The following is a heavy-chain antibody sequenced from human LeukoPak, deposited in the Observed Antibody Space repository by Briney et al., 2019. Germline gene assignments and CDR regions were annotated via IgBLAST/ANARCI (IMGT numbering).Heavy chain of an antibody. V-gene: IGHV1-46*01. Sequence: ASVKVSCKASGYTFTRYYMHWVRQAPGQGLEWMGIINPSGGSTSYAQKFQGRVTMTRDTSTSTVYMELSSLRSEDTAVYYCARGRYCSGGSCYSPLFDPWGQGTLVTVSS. J-gene: IGHJ5*02. CDR2: INPSGGST. D-gene: IGHD2-15*01. CDR3: ARGRYCSGGSCYSPLFDP. CDR1: GYTFTRYY.